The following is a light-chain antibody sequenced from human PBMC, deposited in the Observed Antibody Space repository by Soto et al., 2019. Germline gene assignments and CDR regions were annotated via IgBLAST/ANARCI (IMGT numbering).Light chain of an antibody. CDR3: ETWDSNTRV. CDR2: LEGSGRY. V-gene: IGLV4-60*03. J-gene: IGLJ3*02. Sequence: QLVLTQSSSASASLGSSVKLTCTLSSVHSTYIIAWHQQQPGKAPRYLMTLEGSGRYNKGSGVPGRFSGSSSGADRYLTISNLQSEDEADYYCETWDSNTRVFGGGTQLTVL. CDR1: SVHSTYI.